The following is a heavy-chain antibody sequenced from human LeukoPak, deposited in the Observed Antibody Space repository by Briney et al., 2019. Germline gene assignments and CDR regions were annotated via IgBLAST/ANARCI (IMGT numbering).Heavy chain of an antibody. CDR1: GYTFTSYY. V-gene: IGHV1-46*01. D-gene: IGHD2-2*01. CDR2: INPSGGST. J-gene: IGHJ1*01. CDR3: ARGPPGVPAAKEYFQH. Sequence: ASVKVSCKASGYTFTSYYMHWVRQAPGQGLEWMGIINPSGGSTSYAQKFQGRVTMTRDMSTSTVYMELSGLRSEDTAVYYCARGPPGVPAAKEYFQHWGQGTLVTVSS.